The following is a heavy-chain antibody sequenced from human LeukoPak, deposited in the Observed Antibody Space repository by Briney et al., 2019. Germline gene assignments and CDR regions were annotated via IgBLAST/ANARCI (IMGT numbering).Heavy chain of an antibody. V-gene: IGHV3-21*01. CDR2: ISSSSSYI. D-gene: IGHD6-19*01. J-gene: IGHJ4*02. CDR1: GFTFSSYS. Sequence: GGSLRLSCAASGFTFSSYSMNWVRQAPGKGLEWVSSISSSSSYIYYADSVKGRFTISRDNAKNSLYLQMNSLRAEDTAVYYCARVSIAVAAIEYYFDYWGQGTLVTVSS. CDR3: ARVSIAVAAIEYYFDY.